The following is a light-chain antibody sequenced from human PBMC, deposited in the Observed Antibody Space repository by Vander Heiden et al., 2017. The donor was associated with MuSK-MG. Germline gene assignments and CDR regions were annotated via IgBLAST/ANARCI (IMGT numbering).Light chain of an antibody. CDR3: QQDGSSPKT. V-gene: IGKV3-20*01. CDR2: GAS. Sequence: ENVLTQSPGTLSLSPGEGATLSCRASQIVTSNYLAWYQQKPGQAPRLLIHGASSRATGIPDRFGGSGSGTDFTLTISRLEPEDFAVYYCQQDGSSPKTFGQGTKVEIK. CDR1: QIVTSNY. J-gene: IGKJ1*01.